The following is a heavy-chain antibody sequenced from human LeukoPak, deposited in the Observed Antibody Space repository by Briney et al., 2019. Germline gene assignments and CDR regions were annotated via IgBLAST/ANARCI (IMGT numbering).Heavy chain of an antibody. CDR2: ISAYNGNT. CDR1: GYTFTSYG. J-gene: IGHJ5*02. D-gene: IGHD6-6*01. V-gene: IGHV1-18*01. CDR3: ARERVIAARPVWFDP. Sequence: GASVKVSRKASGYTFTSYGISWVRQAPGQGLEWMGWISAYNGNTNYAQKLQGRVNMRTDTSTSTAYMELSSLRSDDTAVYYRARERVIAARPVWFDPWGQGTLVTVSS.